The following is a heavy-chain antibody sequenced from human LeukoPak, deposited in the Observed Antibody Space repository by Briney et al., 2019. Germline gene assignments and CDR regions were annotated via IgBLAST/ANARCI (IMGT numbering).Heavy chain of an antibody. D-gene: IGHD6-13*01. CDR1: GGSISSGGYY. J-gene: IGHJ4*02. Sequence: SETLSLTCTVSGGSISSGGYYWSWIRQHPGKGLEWIGYIYYSGSTYCNPSLKSRVTISVDTSKNQFSLKLSSVTAADTAVYYCARGKVATSSSWTATLYFDYWGQGTLVTVSS. CDR2: IYYSGST. V-gene: IGHV4-31*03. CDR3: ARGKVATSSSWTATLYFDY.